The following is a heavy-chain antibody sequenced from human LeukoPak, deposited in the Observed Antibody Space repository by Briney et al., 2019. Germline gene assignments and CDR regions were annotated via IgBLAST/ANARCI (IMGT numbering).Heavy chain of an antibody. Sequence: ASVNVSCKASGYTFTSYGISWLRQAPAQGLEWMGWISAYNGNTNYAQKLQGRVTMTTDTSTSTAYMELRSLRSDDTAVYYCARDTYYYDSSGYYRNFDYWGQGTLVTVSS. V-gene: IGHV1-18*01. CDR3: ARDTYYYDSSGYYRNFDY. D-gene: IGHD3-22*01. J-gene: IGHJ4*02. CDR2: ISAYNGNT. CDR1: GYTFTSYG.